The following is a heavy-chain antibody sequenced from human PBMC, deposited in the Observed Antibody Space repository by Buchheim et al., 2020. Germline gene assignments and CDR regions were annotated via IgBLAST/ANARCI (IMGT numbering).Heavy chain of an antibody. V-gene: IGHV4-34*01. D-gene: IGHD3-10*01. CDR3: ARGLADRSGSYYSYYYYYGMDV. CDR1: GGSFSGYY. J-gene: IGHJ6*02. Sequence: QVQLQQWGAGLLKPSETLSLTCAVYGGSFSGYYWSWIRQPPRKGLEWIGEINHSGSTNYNPSLKSRVTLSVDTSKNQFSLKLSSVTAADTAVYYCARGLADRSGSYYSYYYYYGMDVWGQGTT. CDR2: INHSGST.